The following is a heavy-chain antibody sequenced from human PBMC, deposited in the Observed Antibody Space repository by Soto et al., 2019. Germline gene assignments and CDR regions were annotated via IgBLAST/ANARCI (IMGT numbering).Heavy chain of an antibody. CDR2: TYYRSKWYN. Sequence: PSQTLSLTCAISGDSVSSNSSSWNWIRQFPWIGLESLGRTYYRSKWYNDYAVSVKSRITINPDTSKNQFSLQLNSVTPEDTAVYYCARADREALTAPYYYYGMDVWGQGTTVTVSS. J-gene: IGHJ6*02. CDR3: ARADREALTAPYYYYGMDV. D-gene: IGHD5-18*01. V-gene: IGHV6-1*01. CDR1: GDSVSSNSSS.